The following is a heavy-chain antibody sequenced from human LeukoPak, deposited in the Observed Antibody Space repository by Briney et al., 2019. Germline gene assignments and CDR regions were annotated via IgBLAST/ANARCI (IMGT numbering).Heavy chain of an antibody. D-gene: IGHD7-27*01. CDR3: ARQTGDSYYGMDV. CDR2: IYHSGST. V-gene: IGHV4-4*02. J-gene: IGHJ6*02. Sequence: PSGNLSLTCAVSGGSISSSNWWSWVRQPPGKGLEWIGEIYHSGSTNYNPSLKSRVTISVDKSKNQFSLKLSSVTAADTAVYYCARQTGDSYYGMDVWGQGTTVSVSS. CDR1: GGSISSSNW.